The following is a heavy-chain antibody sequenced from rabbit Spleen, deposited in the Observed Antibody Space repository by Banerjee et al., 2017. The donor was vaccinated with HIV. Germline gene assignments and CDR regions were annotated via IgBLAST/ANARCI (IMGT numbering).Heavy chain of an antibody. CDR3: ARDLVAVIGWNFNL. CDR1: GFSFSNKAV. D-gene: IGHD1-1*01. CDR2: INAVTGKA. V-gene: IGHV1S40*01. Sequence: QSLEESGGGLVQPGGSLKLSCTASGFSFSNKAVMCWVRQAPGKGLEWIACINAVTGKAVYASWAKGRFTFSKTSSTTVTLQMTSLTAADTATYFCARDLVAVIGWNFNLWGQGTLVTVS. J-gene: IGHJ4*01.